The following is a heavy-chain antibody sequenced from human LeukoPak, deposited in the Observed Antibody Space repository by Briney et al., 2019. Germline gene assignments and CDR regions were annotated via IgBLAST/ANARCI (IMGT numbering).Heavy chain of an antibody. CDR2: IYSTGST. Sequence: SETLSLPCTVSGGSISRYYWSWLRQPPGKGLKWVVYIYSTGSTNSNPSLKSRVTISIDTSRNQFSLRLTSVTAADTAVYYCARHESAVGALFYWGQGTLVTVSS. CDR1: GGSISRYY. CDR3: ARHESAVGALFY. J-gene: IGHJ4*02. D-gene: IGHD1-26*01. V-gene: IGHV4-59*08.